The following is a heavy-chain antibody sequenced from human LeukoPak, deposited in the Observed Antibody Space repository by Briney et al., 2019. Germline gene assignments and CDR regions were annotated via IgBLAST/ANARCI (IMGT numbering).Heavy chain of an antibody. D-gene: IGHD4-17*01. J-gene: IGHJ6*02. CDR1: GGSISSYY. Sequence: PSETLSLTCTVSGGSISSYYWSWIRQPAGKGLEWLGRIYASGSTNYNPSLKSRVTMSVDTSKNQFSLKLSSVTAADTAVYYCARHGYGDYVLYYYGMDVWGQGTTVTVSS. CDR2: IYASGST. CDR3: ARHGYGDYVLYYYGMDV. V-gene: IGHV4-4*07.